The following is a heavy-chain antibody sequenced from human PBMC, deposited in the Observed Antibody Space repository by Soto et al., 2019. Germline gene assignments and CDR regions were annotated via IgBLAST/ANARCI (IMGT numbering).Heavy chain of an antibody. D-gene: IGHD6-13*01. V-gene: IGHV4-34*01. CDR3: ARGRYSSSWRNGPYYYYGMDV. CDR2: INHSGST. Sequence: SETVSLTCAVYGGSFSGYYWSWIRQPPGKGLEWIGEINHSGSTNYNPSLKSRVTISVDTSKNQFSLKLSSVTAADTAVYYCARGRYSSSWRNGPYYYYGMDVWGQGNPGHRLL. CDR1: GGSFSGYY. J-gene: IGHJ6*02.